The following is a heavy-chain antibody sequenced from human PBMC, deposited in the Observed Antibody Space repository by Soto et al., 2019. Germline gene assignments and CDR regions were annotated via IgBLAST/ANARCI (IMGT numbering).Heavy chain of an antibody. CDR3: AIIAAAGTGDY. D-gene: IGHD6-13*01. V-gene: IGHV3-15*01. CDR1: GFTFSNAW. Sequence: GGSLRLSCAASGFTFSNAWMSWVRQAPGKGLEWVSRIKSKTDGGTTDYAAPVKGRFTISRDDSKNTLYLQMNSLKTEDTAVYYCAIIAAAGTGDYWGQGTLVTVSS. CDR2: IKSKTDGGTT. J-gene: IGHJ4*02.